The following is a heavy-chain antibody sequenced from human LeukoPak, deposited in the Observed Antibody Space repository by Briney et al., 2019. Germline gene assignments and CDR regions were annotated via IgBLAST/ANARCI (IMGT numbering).Heavy chain of an antibody. CDR3: ARAGYCSGGSCFPFDY. V-gene: IGHV1-8*03. CDR2: MNPNSGNT. CDR1: GYTFTSYD. D-gene: IGHD2-15*01. J-gene: IGHJ4*02. Sequence: ASVKVSCKASGYTFTSYDINWVRQATGQGLEWMGWMNPNSGNTGYAQKFQGRVTITRNTSISTAYLQWSSLKASDTAMYYCARAGYCSGGSCFPFDYWGQGTLVTVSS.